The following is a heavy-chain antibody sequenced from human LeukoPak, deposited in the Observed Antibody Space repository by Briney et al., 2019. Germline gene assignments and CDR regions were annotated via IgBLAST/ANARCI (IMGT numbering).Heavy chain of an antibody. CDR1: GFAFSSYA. Sequence: PGGSLRLSCAASGFAFSSYAMSWVRQAPGKGLEWVSAISGSGGSTYYADSVKGQFTISRDNSKNTLYLQMNSLRAEDTAVYYCAKWFDWFWDYYYGMDVWGQGTTVTVSS. CDR3: AKWFDWFWDYYYGMDV. D-gene: IGHD3-9*01. CDR2: ISGSGGST. J-gene: IGHJ6*02. V-gene: IGHV3-23*01.